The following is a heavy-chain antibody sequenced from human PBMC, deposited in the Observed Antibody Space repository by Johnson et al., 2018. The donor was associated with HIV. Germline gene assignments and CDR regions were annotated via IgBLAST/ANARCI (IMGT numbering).Heavy chain of an antibody. Sequence: VQLVESGGGLVHPGGSLRLSCAASGFTVSSNYMSWVRQAPGKGLEWVSVIYSGGSTYYADSVKGRFTISRDTSKNTLFLQMNSLRAEDTAVYYCAKVDTAMVNAFDIWGQGTMVTVSS. CDR2: IYSGGST. CDR1: GFTVSSNY. CDR3: AKVDTAMVNAFDI. D-gene: IGHD5-18*01. V-gene: IGHV3-66*01. J-gene: IGHJ3*02.